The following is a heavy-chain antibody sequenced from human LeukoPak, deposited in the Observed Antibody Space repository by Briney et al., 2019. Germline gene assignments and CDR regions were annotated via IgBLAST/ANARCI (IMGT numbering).Heavy chain of an antibody. CDR1: GFTFDDYA. Sequence: PGGSLRLSCAASGFTFDDYAMHWVRQAPGKGLEWVSGISWNSGSIGYADSVKGRFTISRDNAKNSLYLQMNSLRAEDTALYYCAKEKFTSRYFDYWGQGTLVTVSS. CDR3: AKEKFTSRYFDY. J-gene: IGHJ4*02. CDR2: ISWNSGSI. V-gene: IGHV3-9*01.